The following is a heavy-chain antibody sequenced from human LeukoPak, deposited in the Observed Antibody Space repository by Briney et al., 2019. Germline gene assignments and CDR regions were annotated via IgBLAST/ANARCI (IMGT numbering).Heavy chain of an antibody. D-gene: IGHD6-6*01. J-gene: IGHJ6*03. CDR1: GYTFTGYY. Sequence: ASVTVSCKASGYTFTGYYMHWVRQAPGQGLEWMGWINPNSGGTNYAQKFQGRVTLTRDMSTSTDYLELSSLRSEDTAVYYCATGKGIAARPDDYYYYMDVWGKGTTVTVSS. CDR3: ATGKGIAARPDDYYYYMDV. V-gene: IGHV1-2*02. CDR2: INPNSGGT.